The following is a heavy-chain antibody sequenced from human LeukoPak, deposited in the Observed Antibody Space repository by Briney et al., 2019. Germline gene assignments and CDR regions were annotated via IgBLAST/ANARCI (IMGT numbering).Heavy chain of an antibody. D-gene: IGHD5-18*01. CDR2: ISFDGSFR. Sequence: GGSLRLSCAASGFTFRSFAMHWVRQAPGKGLEWVADISFDGSFRYYADSVKGRFTISRDNSKNTVYLQMSSLRTEDTAVYYCAKLGDLDTAMVFESWGQGTLATVSS. J-gene: IGHJ4*02. CDR1: GFTFRSFA. V-gene: IGHV3-30*18. CDR3: AKLGDLDTAMVFES.